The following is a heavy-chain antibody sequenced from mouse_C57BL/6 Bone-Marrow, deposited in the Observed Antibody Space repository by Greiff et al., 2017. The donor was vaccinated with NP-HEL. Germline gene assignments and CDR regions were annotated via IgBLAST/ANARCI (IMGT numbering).Heavy chain of an antibody. CDR3: ARGGTTVVFDY. Sequence: QVQLQQSGAELARPGASVKMSCKASGYTFTSYTMHWVKQRPGQGLEWIGYINPSSGYTKYNQKFKDKATLTADKSSSTVYMQLSSLTSEDSAVYYCARGGTTVVFDYWGQGTTLTVSS. V-gene: IGHV1-4*01. J-gene: IGHJ2*01. CDR1: GYTFTSYT. CDR2: INPSSGYT. D-gene: IGHD1-1*01.